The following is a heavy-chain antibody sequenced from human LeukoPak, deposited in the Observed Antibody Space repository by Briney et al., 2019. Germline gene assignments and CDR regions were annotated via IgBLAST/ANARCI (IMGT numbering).Heavy chain of an antibody. CDR3: ARVPTPKTHDYYDFWSGYYLYGVDV. CDR1: GGSISSYY. J-gene: IGHJ6*02. CDR2: IYYSGST. Sequence: SETLSLTCTVSGGSISSYYWSWIRQPPGKGLEWIGYIYYSGSTNYNPSLKSRVTISVDTSKNQFSLKLSSVTAADTAVYYCARVPTPKTHDYYDFWSGYYLYGVDVWGQGTTVTVSS. D-gene: IGHD3-3*01. V-gene: IGHV4-59*01.